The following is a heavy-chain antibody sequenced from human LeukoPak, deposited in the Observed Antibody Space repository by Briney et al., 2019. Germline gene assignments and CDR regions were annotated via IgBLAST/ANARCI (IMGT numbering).Heavy chain of an antibody. V-gene: IGHV3-74*01. CDR1: GFTFSSYW. J-gene: IGHJ4*02. CDR2: IDSDGSIT. CDR3: ARVPTYYDILTGYYFDY. D-gene: IGHD3-9*01. Sequence: GGSLRLSCAASGFTFSSYWMHWVRQAPGKGLVWVSRIDSDGSITSYADSVKGRLTISRDNAKNTLYLQMNSLRAEDTAVYYCARVPTYYDILTGYYFDYWGQGTLVTVSS.